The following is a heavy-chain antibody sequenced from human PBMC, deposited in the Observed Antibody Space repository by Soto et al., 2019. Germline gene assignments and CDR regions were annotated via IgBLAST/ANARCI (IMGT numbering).Heavy chain of an antibody. CDR3: ARDLMSGWYYSDAFDI. V-gene: IGHV3-30-3*01. CDR1: GFTFSSYA. CDR2: ISYDGSNK. Sequence: QVQLVESGGGVVQPGRSLRLSCAASGFTFSSYAMHWVRQAPGKGLEWVAVISYDGSNKYYADSVKGRFTISRDNSKNXLYLQMNSLRAEDTAVYYCARDLMSGWYYSDAFDIWGQGTMVTVSS. D-gene: IGHD6-19*01. J-gene: IGHJ3*02.